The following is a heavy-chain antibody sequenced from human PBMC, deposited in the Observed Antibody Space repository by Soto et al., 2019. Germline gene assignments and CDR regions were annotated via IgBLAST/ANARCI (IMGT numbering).Heavy chain of an antibody. CDR1: GGTFSSYA. D-gene: IGHD3-10*01. Sequence: ASVKVSCKASGGTFSSYAISWVRQAPGQGLEWMGGIIPIFGTANYAQKFQGRVTITADESTSTAYMELSSLRSEDTAVYYCARASTYTWFGELSNTPYYFDYWGQGTLVTVSS. J-gene: IGHJ4*02. CDR3: ARASTYTWFGELSNTPYYFDY. V-gene: IGHV1-69*13. CDR2: IIPIFGTA.